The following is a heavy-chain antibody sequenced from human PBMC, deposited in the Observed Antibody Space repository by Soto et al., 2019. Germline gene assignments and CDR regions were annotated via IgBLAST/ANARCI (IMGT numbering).Heavy chain of an antibody. CDR1: GGSISSYY. J-gene: IGHJ4*02. D-gene: IGHD3-22*01. Sequence: SETLSLTCTVSGGSISSYYWSWIRQPPGKGLEWIGYIYYSGSTNYNPSLKSRVTISVDTSKNQFSLKLSSVTAADTAVYYCARHTYYYDSSGYFDYWGQGTLVTVSS. CDR3: ARHTYYYDSSGYFDY. CDR2: IYYSGST. V-gene: IGHV4-59*08.